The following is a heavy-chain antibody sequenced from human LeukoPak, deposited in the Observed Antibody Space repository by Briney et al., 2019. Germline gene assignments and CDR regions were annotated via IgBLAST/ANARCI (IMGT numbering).Heavy chain of an antibody. D-gene: IGHD2-15*01. CDR1: GFTFSSYG. J-gene: IGHJ4*02. CDR2: IWYDGSNK. CDR3: ARGYCSGGSCYQYYFDY. V-gene: IGHV3-33*01. Sequence: GGSLRLSCAASGFTFSSYGMHWVRQAPGKGLEWVAVIWYDGSNKYYADSVKGRFTISRDNSKNTLYLQMNSLRAEDTAVYYCARGYCSGGSCYQYYFDYWGQGPLVTVSS.